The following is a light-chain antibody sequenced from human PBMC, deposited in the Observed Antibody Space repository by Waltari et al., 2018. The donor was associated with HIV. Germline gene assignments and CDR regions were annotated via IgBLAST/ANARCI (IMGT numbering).Light chain of an antibody. V-gene: IGKV4-1*01. CDR1: QSVLYSSNNKNY. CDR3: HQYYSPPPS. J-gene: IGKJ2*03. Sequence: DIVMTQSPDSLTVSLSGRATINCKSSQSVLYSSNNKNYLAWYQQKPGQPPKLLIYWASTLESGVPDRFSGSGSGTDFTLTISSLQAEDVAVYYFHQYYSPPPSFGQGTKLEIK. CDR2: WAS.